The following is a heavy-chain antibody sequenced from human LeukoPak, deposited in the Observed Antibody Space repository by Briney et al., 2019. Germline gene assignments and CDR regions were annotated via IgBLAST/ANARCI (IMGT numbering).Heavy chain of an antibody. D-gene: IGHD5-12*01. CDR1: GGSTSSDDYY. J-gene: IGHJ4*02. CDR2: ITTGGST. Sequence: PSETLSLTCTVSGGSTSSDDYYWSWIRQPPGKGLEWICLITTGGSTDSSPSLSSRVSVSVDTSKNQFFLELDSVTAAETAMYFCDRGGVGGYDYFDSWGQGTLVAVSS. V-gene: IGHV4-30-4*01. CDR3: DRGGVGGYDYFDS.